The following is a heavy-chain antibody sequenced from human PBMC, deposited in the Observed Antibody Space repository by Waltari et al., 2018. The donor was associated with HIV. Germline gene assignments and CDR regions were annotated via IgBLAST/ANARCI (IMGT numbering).Heavy chain of an antibody. V-gene: IGHV3-30*18. J-gene: IGHJ4*02. CDR3: AKDEERRQGIFDY. CDR1: GFAVRSSC. D-gene: IGHD2-21*01. Sequence: QVQLVEPGGGVVQPGRSLRLSCAAPGFAVRSSCMHWVRQAPGKGLEWVALISDDGSHINYRDSVMGRFTISRDNSKNALYLQMNSLRAEDTAVYYCAKDEERRQGIFDYWGQGVLVTVSS. CDR2: ISDDGSHI.